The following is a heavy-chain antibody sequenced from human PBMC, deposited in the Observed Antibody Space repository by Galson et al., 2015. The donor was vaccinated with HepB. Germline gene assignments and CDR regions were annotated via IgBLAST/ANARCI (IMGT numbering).Heavy chain of an antibody. CDR2: IDPGDSDA. J-gene: IGHJ4*02. CDR3: ARRLTGFDNSAYYEFLDY. V-gene: IGHV5-51*03. D-gene: IGHD3-22*01. Sequence: QSGAEVKKPGESLKISCKGPGYSFTSYWVAWVRQMPGKGLEWMGIIDPGDSDARYSPSFKGQVSISADQSITTAYLQWSGLKASDTAMYYCARRLTGFDNSAYYEFLDYWGQGTLVTVSS. CDR1: GYSFTSYW.